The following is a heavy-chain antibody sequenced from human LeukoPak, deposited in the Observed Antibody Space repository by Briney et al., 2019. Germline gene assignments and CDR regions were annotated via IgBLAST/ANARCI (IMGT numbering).Heavy chain of an antibody. CDR1: GGSISSNLNY. V-gene: IGHV4-39*01. D-gene: IGHD5-12*01. Sequence: SETLSLTCTVSGGSISSNLNYWGWIRQPPGKGLEWIGSIYYSGITYYNPSLKSRVTISVDTSKDQFSLKLSSVTAADTAVYYCARRDSGYDLYFDYWGQGTLVTVSS. CDR3: ARRDSGYDLYFDY. CDR2: IYYSGIT. J-gene: IGHJ4*02.